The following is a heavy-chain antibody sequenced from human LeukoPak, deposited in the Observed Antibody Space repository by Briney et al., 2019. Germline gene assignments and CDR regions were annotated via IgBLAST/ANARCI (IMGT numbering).Heavy chain of an antibody. Sequence: KPSETLSLTCTVSGSSISSYYWSWIRQPPGKGLEWIGYIYYSGSTNYNPSLKSRVTISVDTSKNQFSLKLSSVTAADTAVYYCAVRPYYDSSGDFRYWGQGTLVTVSS. CDR3: AVRPYYDSSGDFRY. J-gene: IGHJ4*02. V-gene: IGHV4-59*01. D-gene: IGHD3-22*01. CDR1: GSSISSYY. CDR2: IYYSGST.